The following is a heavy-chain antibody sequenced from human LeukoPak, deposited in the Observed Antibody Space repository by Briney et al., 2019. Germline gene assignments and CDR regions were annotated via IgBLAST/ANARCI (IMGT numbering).Heavy chain of an antibody. D-gene: IGHD6-13*01. V-gene: IGHV4-39*07. CDR2: IYYSGST. Sequence: SETLSLTCTVSGGSISSSSYYWGWIRQPPGKGLEWIGSIYYSGSTYYNPSLKSRVTISVDTSKNQFSLKLSSVTAADTAAYYCARVLAAAGRFDYWGQGTLVTVSS. CDR1: GGSISSSSYY. J-gene: IGHJ4*02. CDR3: ARVLAAAGRFDY.